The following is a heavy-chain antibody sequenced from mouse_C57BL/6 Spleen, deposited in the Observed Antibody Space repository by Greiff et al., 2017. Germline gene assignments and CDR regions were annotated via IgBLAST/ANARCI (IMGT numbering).Heavy chain of an antibody. CDR1: GYTFTDHT. V-gene: IGHV1-78*01. CDR2: IYPRDGST. J-gene: IGHJ2*01. CDR3: ARRLYGNFYFDY. Sequence: VQRVESDAELVKPGASVKISCKVSGYTFTDHTIHWMKQRPEQGLEWIGYIYPRDGSTKYNEKFKGKATLTADKSSSTAYMQVNSLTSEDSAVYFCARRLYGNFYFDYWGQGTTLTVSS. D-gene: IGHD2-1*01.